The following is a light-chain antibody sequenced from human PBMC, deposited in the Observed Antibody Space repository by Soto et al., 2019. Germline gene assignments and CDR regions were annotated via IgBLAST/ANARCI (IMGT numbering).Light chain of an antibody. CDR2: WPS. CDR1: QSVLYSSNNKND. Sequence: DIVMTQSPDSLAVSLGERATINCKSSQSVLYSSNNKNDLAWYQQKPGQPPKLLLYWPSTRESGVPDRFSGSGSGTDFTLTISSLQAEDVAVYYYQQYRTFGRGTKVEI. CDR3: QQYRT. J-gene: IGKJ1*01. V-gene: IGKV4-1*01.